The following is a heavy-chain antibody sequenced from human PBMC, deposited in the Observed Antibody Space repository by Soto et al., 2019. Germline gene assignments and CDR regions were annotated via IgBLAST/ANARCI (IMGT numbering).Heavy chain of an antibody. CDR1: GFTFSSYA. V-gene: IGHV3-23*01. CDR2: ISGSGGST. J-gene: IGHJ4*02. D-gene: IGHD7-27*01. CDR3: AKDPLGITGEDFDY. Sequence: LILSCAASGFTFSSYAMSWVRQAPGKGLEWVSAISGSGGSTYYADSVKGRFTISRDNSKNTLYLQMNSLRAEDTAVYYCAKDPLGITGEDFDYWGQGTLVTVSS.